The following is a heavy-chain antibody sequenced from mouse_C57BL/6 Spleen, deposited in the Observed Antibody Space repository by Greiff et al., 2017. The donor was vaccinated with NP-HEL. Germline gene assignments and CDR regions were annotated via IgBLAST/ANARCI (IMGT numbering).Heavy chain of an antibody. J-gene: IGHJ1*03. V-gene: IGHV1-19*01. CDR1: GYTFTDYY. CDR2: INPYNGGT. D-gene: IGHD2-12*01. CDR3: ASTFYDWYFDV. Sequence: VQLQQSGPVLVKPGASVKMSCKASGYTFTDYYMNWVKPSPGKSLEWIGVINPYNGGTSYNQKFKGKATLTVDKSSSTAYRELNSLTSEDSAVYYCASTFYDWYFDVWGTGTTVTVSS.